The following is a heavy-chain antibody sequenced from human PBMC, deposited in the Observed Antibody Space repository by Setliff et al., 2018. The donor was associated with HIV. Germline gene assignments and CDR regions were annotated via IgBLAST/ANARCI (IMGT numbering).Heavy chain of an antibody. V-gene: IGHV1-69-2*01. Sequence: ASVKVSCKASKYTFTDYYMHWVQQAPGKGLEWMGRVDPEDDKTIYAEKFQGRVTITADTSTDTAYMELSSLRSEDTAVYYCTALNYDILTGYSDYWGQGTLVTVSS. D-gene: IGHD3-9*01. CDR1: KYTFTDYY. CDR3: TALNYDILTGYSDY. J-gene: IGHJ4*02. CDR2: VDPEDDKT.